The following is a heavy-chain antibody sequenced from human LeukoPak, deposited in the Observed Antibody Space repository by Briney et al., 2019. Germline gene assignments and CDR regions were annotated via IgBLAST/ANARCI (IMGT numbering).Heavy chain of an antibody. J-gene: IGHJ4*02. CDR1: GYTFTSYY. Sequence: ASVKVSCKASGYTFTSYYMHWVRQPPGHALEWMGIINPSGGSTSYAQKFQGRVTMTRDTSTSTVYMELSSLRSEDTAVYYCARANYYDSSGYSLYYFDYWGQGTLVTVSS. D-gene: IGHD3-22*01. CDR3: ARANYYDSSGYSLYYFDY. CDR2: INPSGGST. V-gene: IGHV1-46*01.